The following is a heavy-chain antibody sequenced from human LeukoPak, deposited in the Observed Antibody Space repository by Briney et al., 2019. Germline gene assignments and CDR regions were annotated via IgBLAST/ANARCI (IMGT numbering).Heavy chain of an antibody. Sequence: PSETLSLTCAVSGYSISSGYYWGWIRQPPGKGLEWIGTIYHSGSTYYNPALKSRVTMSVDTSKNQFSLKLSSVTAADTAVYYCARVPHGETIFGVVLYWLDPWGQGTLVTVSS. CDR1: GYSISSGYY. J-gene: IGHJ5*02. CDR2: IYHSGST. D-gene: IGHD3-3*01. V-gene: IGHV4-38-2*01. CDR3: ARVPHGETIFGVVLYWLDP.